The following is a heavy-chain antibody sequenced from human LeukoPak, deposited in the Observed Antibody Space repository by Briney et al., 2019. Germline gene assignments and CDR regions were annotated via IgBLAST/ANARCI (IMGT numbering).Heavy chain of an antibody. CDR3: VKGSLGGYYDSAIDY. V-gene: IGHV3-53*05. D-gene: IGHD3-22*01. J-gene: IGHJ4*02. CDR2: MNSDGSST. Sequence: GGSLRLSCATSGFTVSSNYMSWVRQAPGKGLVSVAHMNSDGSSTNYADSVKGRFTISRDNSKNTLWLQMSSLRAEDTAVYYCVKGSLGGYYDSAIDYWGQGTLVTVSS. CDR1: GFTVSSNY.